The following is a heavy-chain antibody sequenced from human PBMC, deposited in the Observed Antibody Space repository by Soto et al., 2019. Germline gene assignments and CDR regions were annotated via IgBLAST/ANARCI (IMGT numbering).Heavy chain of an antibody. CDR2: IYYSESA. V-gene: IGHV4-59*11. Sequence: PSEILSLTCSVTGGSISGHCWSWIRQPPGKGLEWVGYIYYSESANYNPSLKSRVTISVDTSKNQLSLKLSSVTAADTAVYYWARDREVTTPYYYVMNVWGQGTTVTVSS. CDR1: GGSISGHC. D-gene: IGHD4-17*01. CDR3: ARDREVTTPYYYVMNV. J-gene: IGHJ6*02.